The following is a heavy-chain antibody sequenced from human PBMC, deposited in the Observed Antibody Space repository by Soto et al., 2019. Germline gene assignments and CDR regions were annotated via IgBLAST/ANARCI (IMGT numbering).Heavy chain of an antibody. Sequence: QVQLVQPGAEVKKPGASVKFSCKASGYIFTNFYIHWVRQAPGQGLEWIGIINANGGSTNYAQNFQGRVNMTRDRSTSTVYIDLSSLRYEDTAVYYCTRGLGSGDYWGQGTLITVSS. CDR3: TRGLGSGDY. CDR1: GYIFTNFY. CDR2: INANGGST. D-gene: IGHD6-25*01. V-gene: IGHV1-46*03. J-gene: IGHJ4*02.